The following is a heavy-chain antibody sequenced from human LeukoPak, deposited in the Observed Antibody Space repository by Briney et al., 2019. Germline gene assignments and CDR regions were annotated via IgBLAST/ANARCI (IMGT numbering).Heavy chain of an antibody. J-gene: IGHJ4*02. CDR3: ARDRVGVGGNGWEN. D-gene: IGHD6-19*01. CDR2: ISSSSSYI. Sequence: GGSLRLSCAASGFTFSSYSMNWVRQAPGKGLEWVSSISSSSSYIYYADSVKGRFTISRDNAKNSLYLQMNSLRAEDTAVYYCARDRVGVGGNGWENWGQGTLVTVSS. CDR1: GFTFSSYS. V-gene: IGHV3-21*01.